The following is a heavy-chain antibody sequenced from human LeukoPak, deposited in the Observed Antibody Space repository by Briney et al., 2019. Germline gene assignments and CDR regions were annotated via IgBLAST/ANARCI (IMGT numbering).Heavy chain of an antibody. V-gene: IGHV4-59*08. Sequence: SETLSLTCTVSGGSISSYYWSWIRQPPGNGLEWIGYIYYSGSTNYNPSLKSRVTISVDTSKNQFSLKLSSVTAADTAVYYCARHGRNYYDSSEYAFDIWGQGTMVTVSS. CDR2: IYYSGST. J-gene: IGHJ3*02. CDR3: ARHGRNYYDSSEYAFDI. D-gene: IGHD3-22*01. CDR1: GGSISSYY.